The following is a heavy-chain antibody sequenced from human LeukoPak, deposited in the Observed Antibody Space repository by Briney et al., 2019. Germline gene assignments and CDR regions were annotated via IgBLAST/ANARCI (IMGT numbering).Heavy chain of an antibody. J-gene: IGHJ6*03. CDR2: ISGSGGDT. V-gene: IGHV3-23*01. CDR1: GFNFSSYC. Sequence: GSPRLLCAASGFNFSSYCMKLGRQAPGEGVGGVSAISGSGGDTNYADSVKGRFTISRDNSKNTLWLQMNSLRAEDTAVYYCAKDHSFYYYMDVWGKGTTVTVSS. CDR3: AKDHSFYYYMDV.